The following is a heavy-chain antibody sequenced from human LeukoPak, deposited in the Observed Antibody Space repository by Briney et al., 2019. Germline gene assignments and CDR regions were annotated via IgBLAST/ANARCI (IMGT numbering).Heavy chain of an antibody. J-gene: IGHJ4*02. Sequence: SETLSLTCTVSGGSISSSSYYWGWIRQPPGKGLEWIGSIYYSGSTYYNPSLKSRVTISVDTSKNQFSLKLSSVTAADTAVYYCARRRRWLQFVEDYWGQGTLVTVSS. CDR2: IYYSGST. D-gene: IGHD5-24*01. CDR3: ARRRRWLQFVEDY. V-gene: IGHV4-39*07. CDR1: GGSISSSSYY.